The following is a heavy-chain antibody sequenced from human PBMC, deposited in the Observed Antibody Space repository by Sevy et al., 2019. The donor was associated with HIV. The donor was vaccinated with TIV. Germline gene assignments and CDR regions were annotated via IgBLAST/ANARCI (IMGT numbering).Heavy chain of an antibody. J-gene: IGHJ6*02. D-gene: IGHD2-2*01. CDR1: GLTFSDYY. CDR2: ISNSGNTV. V-gene: IGHV3-11*01. Sequence: WGSLRLSCSASGLTFSDYYMTWIRQAPGKGLECISYISNSGNTVYYANSVKGRFTVSRDNAKKSLYLQLNSLRDEDTAVYYCARDNYCISGDGCYGYGLDVWGQGTTVTVSS. CDR3: ARDNYCISGDGCYGYGLDV.